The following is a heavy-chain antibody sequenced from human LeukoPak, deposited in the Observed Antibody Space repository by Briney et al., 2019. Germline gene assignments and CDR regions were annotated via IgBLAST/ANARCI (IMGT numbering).Heavy chain of an antibody. CDR2: ITHNGST. J-gene: IGHJ1*01. Sequence: PSGTLSLTCGVHGESLNDYYWTRIRQSPGKGLEWIGEITHNGSTTFNPSLKSRLTISVDTSKNQFSLKLTSVTAADASVYFCARGFCRGESCSSAEYFQHWGQGTLVTVSS. CDR1: GESLNDYY. D-gene: IGHD2-15*01. V-gene: IGHV4-34*01. CDR3: ARGFCRGESCSSAEYFQH.